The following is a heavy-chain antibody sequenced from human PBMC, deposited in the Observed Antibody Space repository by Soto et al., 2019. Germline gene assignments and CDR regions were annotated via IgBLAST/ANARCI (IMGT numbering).Heavy chain of an antibody. Sequence: QVQLQESGPGLVKPSQTLSLTCTVSGGSISSLNHYWTWIRQHPGKGLEWIGYIYYSGSTYYNPSLKSRVSISVDTSKNQFSLKLTSVTAADTAVYYCARDNQNPPYYYMDVWGRGTTVTVSS. J-gene: IGHJ6*03. CDR3: ARDNQNPPYYYMDV. CDR2: IYYSGST. V-gene: IGHV4-31*03. CDR1: GGSISSLNHY.